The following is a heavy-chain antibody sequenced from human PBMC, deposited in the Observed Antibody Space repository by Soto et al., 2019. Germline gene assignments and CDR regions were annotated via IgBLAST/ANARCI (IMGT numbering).Heavy chain of an antibody. J-gene: IGHJ5*02. Sequence: PSETLSLTCTVSGSSISDEYHWTWIRQSPAKGLEWIGCISYTGTTYYDPSLKSRVTISGDTSKNQFSLKMASVTAADQAVSYCPSQPTVTTTQHPFDPWRQGSLVTVSS. CDR1: GSSISDEYH. CDR3: PSQPTVTTTQHPFDP. D-gene: IGHD4-17*01. CDR2: ISYTGTT. V-gene: IGHV4-30-4*01.